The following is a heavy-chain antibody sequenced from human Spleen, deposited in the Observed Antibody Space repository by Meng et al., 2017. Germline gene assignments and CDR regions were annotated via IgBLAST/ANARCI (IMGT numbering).Heavy chain of an antibody. CDR3: ARGPTTMAHDFDY. V-gene: IGHV4-34*01. J-gene: IGHJ4*02. Sequence: HGPRLLWVAGLLVPADTFSLTGVVCGWSFSYYFCRWLRQTRGKGLEWIVEITHSGSTNYNPSLESRATISVDTSQNNLSLKLSSVTAADSAVYYCARGPTTMAHDFDYWGQGTLVTVSS. CDR2: ITHSGST. D-gene: IGHD4-11*01. CDR1: GWSFSYYF.